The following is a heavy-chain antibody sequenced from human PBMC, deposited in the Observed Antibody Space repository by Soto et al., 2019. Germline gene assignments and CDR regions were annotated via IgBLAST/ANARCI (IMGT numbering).Heavy chain of an antibody. CDR2: IWYDGSNK. D-gene: IGHD2-15*01. V-gene: IGHV3-33*01. J-gene: IGHJ6*02. Sequence: QVQLVESGGGVVQPGRSLRLSCAASGFTFSSYGMHWVRQAPGKGLEWVAVIWYDGSNKYYADSVKGRFTISRENSKNTRYLQMTSLRAGDTAVYYWASEYCSGGSCYYYGMDVWGQGTTVTVSS. CDR3: ASEYCSGGSCYYYGMDV. CDR1: GFTFSSYG.